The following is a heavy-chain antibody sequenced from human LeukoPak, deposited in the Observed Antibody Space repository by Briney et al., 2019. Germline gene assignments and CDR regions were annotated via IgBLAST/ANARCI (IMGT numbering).Heavy chain of an antibody. D-gene: IGHD5-12*01. CDR3: ARDDRVATIQYYFDY. CDR2: ISSSGSTI. J-gene: IGHJ4*02. CDR1: GFIFGGFT. V-gene: IGHV3-48*04. Sequence: SGGSLRLSCAASGFIFGGFTMNWVRQAPGKGLEWVSYISSSGSTIYYADSVKGRFTISRDNAKNSLYLQMNSLRAEDTAVYYCARDDRVATIQYYFDYWGQGTLVTVSS.